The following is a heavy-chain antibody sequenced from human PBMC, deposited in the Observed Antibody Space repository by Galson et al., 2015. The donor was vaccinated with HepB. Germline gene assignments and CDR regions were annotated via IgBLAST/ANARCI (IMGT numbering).Heavy chain of an antibody. V-gene: IGHV3-23*01. J-gene: IGHJ6*03. CDR1: GFTFSNYA. CDR3: ASRYCGSSSCYYFMDV. D-gene: IGHD2-2*01. CDR2: ISANGAST. Sequence: SLKLSCAASGFTFSNYAMSWVRQAPGKGLEWVSSISANGASTYYGDSVKGRFTVSRDNPKNTLYLQMNNLKVEDTAVYYCASRYCGSSSCYYFMDVWGKGTTVTVSS.